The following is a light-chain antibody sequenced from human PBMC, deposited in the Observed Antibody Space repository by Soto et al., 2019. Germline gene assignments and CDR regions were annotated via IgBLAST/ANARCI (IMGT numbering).Light chain of an antibody. J-gene: IGKJ2*03. CDR2: DAS. Sequence: DIQMTQSPSTLSASVGDRVTITCRASQSINRWLAWYQQKPGKAPNLLIYDASSLESGVPSRFSCRASGTEFALIFRNLQTYYFASYYCQQYESNLYSFGQWPKLEMK. CDR3: QQYESNLYS. V-gene: IGKV1-5*01. CDR1: QSINRW.